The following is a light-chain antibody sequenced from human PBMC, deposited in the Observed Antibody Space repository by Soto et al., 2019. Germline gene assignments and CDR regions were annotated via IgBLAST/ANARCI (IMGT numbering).Light chain of an antibody. Sequence: QSVLTQPPSASGTPGQRVTISASGSSSNIGSNTVSWYQQVPGTAPKLLIYDNDERPSEVPGRFSGSKSGTSASLAISGLQSEDEADYYCATWDDSRNGYVFGPGTKVTVL. J-gene: IGLJ1*01. CDR3: ATWDDSRNGYV. CDR1: SSNIGSNT. V-gene: IGLV1-44*01. CDR2: DND.